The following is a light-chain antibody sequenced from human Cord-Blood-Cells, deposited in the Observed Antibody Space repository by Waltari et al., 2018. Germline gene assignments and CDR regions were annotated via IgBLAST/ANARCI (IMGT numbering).Light chain of an antibody. CDR3: SSYTSSSTLV. J-gene: IGLJ1*01. V-gene: IGLV2-14*01. Sequence: QSALTQPASVSGSPGQSITIPCTGTSRDVGGYNYVSCYQQHPGKAPKLMIYDVSNRPSGVSNRFSGSKSGNTASLTISGLQAEDEADYYCSSYTSSSTLVFGTGTKVTVL. CDR1: SRDVGGYNY. CDR2: DVS.